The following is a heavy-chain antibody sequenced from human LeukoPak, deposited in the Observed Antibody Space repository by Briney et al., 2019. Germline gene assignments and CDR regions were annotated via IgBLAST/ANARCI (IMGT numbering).Heavy chain of an antibody. V-gene: IGHV4-34*01. Sequence: SETLSLTCAVYGGSFSGYYWSWVRQPPGKGLEWIGEINQSGSTNYNPSLKSRVTISVDTSKNQFSLKLSSVTAADTAVYYCARGDDYGDYEAYWGQGTLVTVSS. CDR1: GGSFSGYY. D-gene: IGHD4-17*01. CDR3: ARGDDYGDYEAY. J-gene: IGHJ4*02. CDR2: INQSGST.